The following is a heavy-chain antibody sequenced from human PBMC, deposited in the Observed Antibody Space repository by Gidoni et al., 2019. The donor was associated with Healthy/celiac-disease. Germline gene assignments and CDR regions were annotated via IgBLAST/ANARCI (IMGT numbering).Heavy chain of an antibody. CDR2: IYHSGST. Sequence: QLQLQESGSGLVKPSQTLSLTCAVSGRSISSGGYSWSWIRQPPGKGLAWIGYIYHSGSTYYNPSLKSRVTISVDRSKNQFSLKLSSVTAADTAVDYCAREYYDFWSGYYRGGMDVWGQGTTVTVSS. CDR3: AREYYDFWSGYYRGGMDV. J-gene: IGHJ6*02. CDR1: GRSISSGGYS. V-gene: IGHV4-30-2*01. D-gene: IGHD3-3*01.